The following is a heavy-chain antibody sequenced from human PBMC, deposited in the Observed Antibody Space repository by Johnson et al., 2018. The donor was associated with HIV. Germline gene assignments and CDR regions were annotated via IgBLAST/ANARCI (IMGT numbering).Heavy chain of an antibody. CDR2: ISYDGINK. Sequence: QMQLVESGGGLVQPGRSLRLSCVASGFTLSTYGMHWVRQAPGKVLDCVAVISYDGINKYYADSVKGRFTISRDNSENTAYLQMNGLTVEDTAMYYCGRDYDYDNSDQSGIDVFDVWGQGTMVTVSS. D-gene: IGHD3-22*01. V-gene: IGHV3-30*03. CDR3: GRDYDYDNSDQSGIDVFDV. J-gene: IGHJ3*01. CDR1: GFTLSTYG.